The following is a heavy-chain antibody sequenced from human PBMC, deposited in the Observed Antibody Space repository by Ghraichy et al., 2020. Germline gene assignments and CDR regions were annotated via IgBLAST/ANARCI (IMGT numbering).Heavy chain of an antibody. V-gene: IGHV3-15*01. CDR2: IKSKTDGGTT. CDR1: GFTFSNAW. CDR3: TTTYYYDSSGYYW. D-gene: IGHD3-22*01. J-gene: IGHJ4*02. Sequence: GGSLRLSCAASGFTFSNAWMSWVRQAPRKGLEWVGRIKSKTDGGTTDYAAPVKGRFTISRDDSKNTLYLQMNSLKTEDTAVYYCTTTYYYDSSGYYWWGQGTLVTVSS.